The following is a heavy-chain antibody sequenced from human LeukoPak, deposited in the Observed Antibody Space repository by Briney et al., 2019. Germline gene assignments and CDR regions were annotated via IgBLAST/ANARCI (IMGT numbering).Heavy chain of an antibody. CDR1: GYTFTSYY. J-gene: IGHJ3*02. V-gene: IGHV1-46*01. CDR2: INPSGGST. D-gene: IGHD3-16*01. Sequence: WASVKVSCKASGYTFTSYYIHWVRQAPGQGLEWMAMINPSGGSTTYAQKFQGRVTMTRDVSTSTVYMELSSLRSEDTAVYYCARSRLWSPRDAFDIWAQGTMVTVSS. CDR3: ARSRLWSPRDAFDI.